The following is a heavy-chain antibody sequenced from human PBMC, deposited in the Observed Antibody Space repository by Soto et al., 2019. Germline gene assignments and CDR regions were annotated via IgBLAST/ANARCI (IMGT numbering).Heavy chain of an antibody. CDR2: IYYSGST. Sequence: SETLSLTCTVSGGSISSYYWSWIRQPPGKGLEWIGYIYYSGSTNYNPSLKSRVTISVDTSKNQFSLKLSSVTAADTAVYYCARAYCSSTSCYAPRYFDLWGRGTLVTVSS. D-gene: IGHD2-2*01. J-gene: IGHJ2*01. CDR3: ARAYCSSTSCYAPRYFDL. CDR1: GGSISSYY. V-gene: IGHV4-59*01.